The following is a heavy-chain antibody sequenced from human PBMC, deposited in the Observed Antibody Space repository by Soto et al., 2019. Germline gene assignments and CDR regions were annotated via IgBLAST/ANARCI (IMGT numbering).Heavy chain of an antibody. V-gene: IGHV3-11*01. Sequence: GGSLRLSCAASGFTFSDYYMSWIRQAPGKGLEWVSYISSSGSTIYYADSVKGRFTISRDTDKNSLYLQMNSLRAEDTAVYYCARFGPTAAPYYFDYLGQGTLVTVSS. CDR2: ISSSGSTI. CDR3: ARFGPTAAPYYFDY. D-gene: IGHD6-13*01. CDR1: GFTFSDYY. J-gene: IGHJ4*02.